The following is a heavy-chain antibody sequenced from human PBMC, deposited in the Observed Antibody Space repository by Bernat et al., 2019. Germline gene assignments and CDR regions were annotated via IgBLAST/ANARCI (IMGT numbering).Heavy chain of an antibody. CDR2: IYSGGST. D-gene: IGHD3-22*01. J-gene: IGHJ3*02. CDR3: ARDPYYYDSSGPIPFDI. V-gene: IGHV3-53*04. CDR1: GFTVSSNY. Sequence: EVQLVESGGGLVQPGGSLSLSCAASGFTVSSNYMSWVRQAPGKGLEWVSVIYSGGSTYYADSVKGRFTISRHNSKNTLYLQMNSLRAEDTAVYYCARDPYYYDSSGPIPFDIWGQGTMVTVSS.